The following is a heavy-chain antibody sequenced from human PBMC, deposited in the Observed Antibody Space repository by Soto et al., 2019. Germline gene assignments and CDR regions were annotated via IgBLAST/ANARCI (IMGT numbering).Heavy chain of an antibody. CDR2: IYYSGST. D-gene: IGHD2-8*01. CDR3: ARDLGAYCTNGVCYNWFDP. Sequence: ETLSLTCTVSGGSISSYYWSWIRQPPGKGLEWIGYIYYSGSTNYNPSLKSRVTISVDTSKNQFPLKLSSVTAADTAVYYCARDLGAYCTNGVCYNWFDPWGQGTLVTVSS. CDR1: GGSISSYY. J-gene: IGHJ5*02. V-gene: IGHV4-59*01.